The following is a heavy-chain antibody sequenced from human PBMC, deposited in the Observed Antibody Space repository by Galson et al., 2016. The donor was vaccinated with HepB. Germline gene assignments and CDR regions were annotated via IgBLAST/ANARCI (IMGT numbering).Heavy chain of an antibody. CDR3: ATRPAAGSPYYFDY. CDR1: GYTFTSYV. Sequence: SVKVSCKASGYTFTSYVLSWVRQAPGQGLEWMGWINTSKGNTHYPQKFQDRVTLTIDTSTSTAYMDLRSPRSDDTAVYYCATRPAAGSPYYFDYWGQGTLVTVSS. J-gene: IGHJ4*02. V-gene: IGHV1-18*01. CDR2: INTSKGNT. D-gene: IGHD6-13*01.